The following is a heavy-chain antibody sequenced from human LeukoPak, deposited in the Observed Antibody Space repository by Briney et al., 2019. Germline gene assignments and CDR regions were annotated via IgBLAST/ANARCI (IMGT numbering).Heavy chain of an antibody. CDR1: GGTFSSYA. CDR2: IIPIFGIA. CDR3: ARDAVFEVVTYFDY. V-gene: IGHV1-69*04. D-gene: IGHD3-3*01. J-gene: IGHJ4*02. Sequence: SVKVSCKASGGTFSSYAISWVRQAPGQGLEWMGRIIPIFGIANYAQKFQGRVTITADKSTSTAYMELSSLRSEDTAVYYCARDAVFEVVTYFDYWGQGTLVTVSS.